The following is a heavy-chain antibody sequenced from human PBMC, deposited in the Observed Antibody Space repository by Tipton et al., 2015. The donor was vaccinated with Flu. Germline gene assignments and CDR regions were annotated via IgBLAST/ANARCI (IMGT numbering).Heavy chain of an antibody. J-gene: IGHJ3*02. CDR1: GDSISSSSYY. CDR3: ARGLGVVVAVAFDI. D-gene: IGHD2-15*01. V-gene: IGHV4-39*07. CDR2: IYYSGST. Sequence: TLSLTCTVSGDSISSSSYYWGWIRQPPGKGLEWIGSIYYSGSTYYNPSLKSRVTISVDTPKNQFSLKLSSVTAADTAVYYCARGLGVVVAVAFDIWGQGTMVTVSS.